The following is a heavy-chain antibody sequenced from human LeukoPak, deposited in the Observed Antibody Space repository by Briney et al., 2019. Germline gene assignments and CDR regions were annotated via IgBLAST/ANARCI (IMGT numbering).Heavy chain of an antibody. Sequence: SETLFLTCTVSGGSISGYYWTWIRQPPGKGLELIGYIYHSGSTNYNPSLKSRVTISLDTSKNQFSLRLSSVTAADTAVYYCARVGGYSGYDSAHFDYWGQGTLVTVSS. CDR2: IYHSGST. CDR1: GGSISGYY. J-gene: IGHJ4*02. D-gene: IGHD5-12*01. V-gene: IGHV4-59*01. CDR3: ARVGGYSGYDSAHFDY.